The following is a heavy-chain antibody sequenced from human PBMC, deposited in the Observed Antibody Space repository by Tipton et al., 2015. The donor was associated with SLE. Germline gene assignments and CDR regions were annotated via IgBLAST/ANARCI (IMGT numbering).Heavy chain of an antibody. J-gene: IGHJ4*02. CDR1: GFTVSSNY. D-gene: IGHD3-10*01. Sequence: SLRLSCAASGFTVSSNYMSWVRQAPGKGLEWVSVIYSGGSTYYADSVKGRFTISRDNSKNTLYLQMNSLRAEDTAVYYCARASLLLWFRELLLDYWGQGTLVTVSS. V-gene: IGHV3-66*02. CDR2: IYSGGST. CDR3: ARASLLLWFRELLLDY.